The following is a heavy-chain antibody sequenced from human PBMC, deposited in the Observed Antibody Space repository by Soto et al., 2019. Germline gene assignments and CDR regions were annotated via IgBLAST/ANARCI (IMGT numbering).Heavy chain of an antibody. D-gene: IGHD6-13*01. Sequence: GEXLKISCKGSGYIFTSYWIGWVRQMPGKGLELMGIIYPGDSDTRYSPSFQGQVTISADKSISTAYLQWSSLKASDTAMYYCARAAAAGKYYYGMDVWGQGTTVTVSS. CDR3: ARAAAAGKYYYGMDV. CDR1: GYIFTSYW. V-gene: IGHV5-51*03. J-gene: IGHJ6*02. CDR2: IYPGDSDT.